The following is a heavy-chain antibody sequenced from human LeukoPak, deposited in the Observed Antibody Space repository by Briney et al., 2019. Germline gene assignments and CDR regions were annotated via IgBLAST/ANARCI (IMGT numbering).Heavy chain of an antibody. Sequence: GSLRLSCAASVFTFSIYSRNGVRQARGKALEWVSSISSSSSYIYYADSVKGRFTIFRDNAKNSLYLQMNSLRAEDTAVYYCARDEKDLAYCGGDCYSMWGQGTLVTVSS. CDR1: VFTFSIYS. J-gene: IGHJ4*02. V-gene: IGHV3-21*01. CDR2: ISSSSSYI. D-gene: IGHD2-21*02. CDR3: ARDEKDLAYCGGDCYSM.